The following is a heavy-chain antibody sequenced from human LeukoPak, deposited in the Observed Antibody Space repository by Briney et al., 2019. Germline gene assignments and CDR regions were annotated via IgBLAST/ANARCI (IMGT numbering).Heavy chain of an antibody. CDR2: ISNGGST. CDR1: GGSISSGGYY. D-gene: IGHD3-22*01. CDR3: AREEIVDHYFDY. Sequence: SETLSLTCTVSGGSISSGGYYWSWIRQHPGKGLEWIGYISNGGSTYDNPSLKSRVTISVDTSKNQFSLKLSSVTAADTAVYYCAREEIVDHYFDYWGQGTLVTVPS. J-gene: IGHJ4*02. V-gene: IGHV4-31*03.